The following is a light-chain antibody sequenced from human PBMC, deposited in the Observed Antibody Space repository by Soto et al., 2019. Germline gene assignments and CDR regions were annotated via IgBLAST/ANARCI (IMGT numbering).Light chain of an antibody. J-gene: IGLJ2*01. CDR2: LNNDGSH. Sequence: QSALTQSPSASASLGASVKLTCNLSSGHSSYAIAWHQKQPGKGPRYLMDLNNDGSHTKGDGIPDRFSGSSSGADRYLIISSLQSEDEADYYCQTWGTGFQFFGGGTKLTVL. CDR1: SGHSSYA. V-gene: IGLV4-69*01. CDR3: QTWGTGFQF.